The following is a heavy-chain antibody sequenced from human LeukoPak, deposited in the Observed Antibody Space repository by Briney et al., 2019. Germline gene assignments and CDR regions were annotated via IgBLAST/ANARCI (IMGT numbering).Heavy chain of an antibody. CDR3: VREVKGYGSSWYQNWFDP. D-gene: IGHD6-13*01. Sequence: SETLSLTCTVSGGSIGSSYYYWSWIRQPPGKGLEWIGYIYYSGSTYYNPSLKSRVTTSIDTSKNQFSLKMSSVTAADTAVYYCVREVKGYGSSWYQNWFDPWGQGTLVTVSS. V-gene: IGHV4-30-4*01. CDR1: GGSIGSSYYY. CDR2: IYYSGST. J-gene: IGHJ5*02.